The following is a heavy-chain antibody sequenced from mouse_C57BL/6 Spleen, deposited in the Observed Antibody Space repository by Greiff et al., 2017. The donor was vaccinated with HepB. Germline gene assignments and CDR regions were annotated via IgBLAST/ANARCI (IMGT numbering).Heavy chain of an antibody. CDR3: ARPTHTHDYYGSSY. CDR1: GYTFTDYY. D-gene: IGHD1-1*01. V-gene: IGHV1-19*01. CDR2: INPYNGGT. J-gene: IGHJ2*01. Sequence: EVQLQQSGPVLVKPGASVKMSCKASGYTFTDYYMNWVKQSHGKSLEWIGVINPYNGGTSYNQKFKGKATLTVDKSSSTAYMELNSLTAEDSAVYYCARPTHTHDYYGSSYWGQGTTLTVSS.